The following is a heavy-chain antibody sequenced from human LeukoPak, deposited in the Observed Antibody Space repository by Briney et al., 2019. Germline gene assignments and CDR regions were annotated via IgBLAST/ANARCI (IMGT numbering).Heavy chain of an antibody. Sequence: PSETLSLTCAVSGGSISSGAYSWGWIRQPPGKGLEWIGYIYHTGSTYYNPSLKSRVTISVDRSKNQLSLELSSVTPADTAVYYWARNHGEYWGQGTLVTVSS. D-gene: IGHD1-14*01. V-gene: IGHV4-30-2*01. CDR1: GGSISSGAYS. J-gene: IGHJ4*02. CDR2: IYHTGST. CDR3: ARNHGEY.